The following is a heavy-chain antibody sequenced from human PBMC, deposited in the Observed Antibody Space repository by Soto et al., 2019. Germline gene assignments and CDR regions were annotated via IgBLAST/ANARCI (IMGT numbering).Heavy chain of an antibody. Sequence: GGSLRLSCAASGLTFSNYGMSWVRQAPGKGLEWVGNIKHDTSEAHYADSVKGRFTITRDNIKNFLFLQMRDLRADDTASYYCARDGLLFSGPYRPSRFDYWGLGALVTVSS. CDR1: GLTFSNYG. D-gene: IGHD3-16*02. CDR2: IKHDTSEA. J-gene: IGHJ4*02. V-gene: IGHV3-7*03. CDR3: ARDGLLFSGPYRPSRFDY.